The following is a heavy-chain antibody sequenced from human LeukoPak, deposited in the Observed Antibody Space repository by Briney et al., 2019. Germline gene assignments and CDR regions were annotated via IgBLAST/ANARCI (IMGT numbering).Heavy chain of an antibody. CDR3: ARNSGYTYDYDSFDP. Sequence: PGGSLRLSCAASGFTFTDFAMNWVRQAPGKGLEWVSGIGGGGTNTDYADSVKGRFTISRDNSKNTLTLQMNSLRGEDTAIYYCARNSGYTYDYDSFDPWGQGTLVTVSS. V-gene: IGHV3-23*01. J-gene: IGHJ5*02. D-gene: IGHD5-18*01. CDR1: GFTFTDFA. CDR2: IGGGGTNT.